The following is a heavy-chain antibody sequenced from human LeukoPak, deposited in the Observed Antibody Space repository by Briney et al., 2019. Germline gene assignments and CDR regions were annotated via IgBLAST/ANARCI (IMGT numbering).Heavy chain of an antibody. Sequence: SETLSLTCTVSGGSISSGGYYWSWIRQHPGKGLEWIGYIYYSGSTYYNPSLKSRVTISVDTSKNQFSLKLSSVTAADTAVYYCARRITDASWFDPWGQGTLVTVSS. J-gene: IGHJ5*02. D-gene: IGHD5-24*01. CDR2: IYYSGST. CDR1: GGSISSGGYY. CDR3: ARRITDASWFDP. V-gene: IGHV4-31*03.